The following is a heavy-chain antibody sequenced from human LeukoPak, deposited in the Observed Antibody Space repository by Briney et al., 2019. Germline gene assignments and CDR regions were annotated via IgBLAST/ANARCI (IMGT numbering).Heavy chain of an antibody. CDR3: ARVSSGSYFGYYYYYMDV. D-gene: IGHD1-26*01. J-gene: IGHJ6*03. CDR1: GFTFSSYA. CDR2: ISGSGGST. Sequence: SGGSLRLSCAASGFTFSSYAMSWVRQAPGKGLEWVSAISGSGGSTYYADSVKGRFTISRDNSKNTLYLQMNSLRAEDTAVYYCARVSSGSYFGYYYYYMDVWGKGTTVTVSS. V-gene: IGHV3-23*01.